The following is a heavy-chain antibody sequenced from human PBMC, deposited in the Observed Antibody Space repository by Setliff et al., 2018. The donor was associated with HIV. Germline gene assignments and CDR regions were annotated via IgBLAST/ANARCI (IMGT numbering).Heavy chain of an antibody. V-gene: IGHV4-34*01. CDR3: VRQHGDYAFDP. CDR2: INYSGDT. J-gene: IGHJ5*02. Sequence: PSETLSLTCAVYGGSFPAYYWNWVRQPPGKGLEWIGEINYSGDTTYNPSLKSRVNMFIDTSKKQFSLKVASVTAEDTAVYYCVRQHGDYAFDPWGQGTLVTVSS. D-gene: IGHD4-17*01. CDR1: GGSFPAYY.